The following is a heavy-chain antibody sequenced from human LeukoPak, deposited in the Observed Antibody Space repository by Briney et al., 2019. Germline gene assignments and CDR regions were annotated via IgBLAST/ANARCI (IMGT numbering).Heavy chain of an antibody. CDR1: GGSISSSNW. J-gene: IGHJ5*02. CDR2: IYHSGST. D-gene: IGHD2-15*01. Sequence: SGTLSLTCAVSGGSISSSNWWSWIRQPPGKGLEWIGEIYHSGSTYYNPSLKSRVTISVDTSKNQFSLKLSSVTAADTAVYYCARRPGGSLGPNWFDPWGQGTLVTVSS. V-gene: IGHV4-4*02. CDR3: ARRPGGSLGPNWFDP.